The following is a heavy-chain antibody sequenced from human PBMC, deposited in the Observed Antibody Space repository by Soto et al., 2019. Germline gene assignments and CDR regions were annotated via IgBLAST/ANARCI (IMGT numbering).Heavy chain of an antibody. CDR3: ARDNDRPQLGGNYYYILDV. CDR1: GDTFHNSA. D-gene: IGHD1-1*01. CDR2: IMPIFRTP. Sequence: QVQLEQSGPEVKKPGSSVKVSCKASGDTFHNSAISWVRQAPGQGLEWMGGIMPIFRTPDYAQKFQGRVTITADESASTAYMELTGLRSDDTAVYYCARDNDRPQLGGNYYYILDVWGHGTTVTVSS. J-gene: IGHJ6*02. V-gene: IGHV1-69*12.